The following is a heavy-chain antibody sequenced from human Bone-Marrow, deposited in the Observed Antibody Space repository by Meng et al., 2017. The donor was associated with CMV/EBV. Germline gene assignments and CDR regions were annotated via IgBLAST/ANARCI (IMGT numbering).Heavy chain of an antibody. CDR1: GFTFSSYA. J-gene: IGHJ4*02. D-gene: IGHD3-3*01. Sequence: GESLKISCAASGFTFSSYAMHWVRQAPGKGLEWVAVISYDGSNKYYADSVKGRFTISRDNSKNTLYLQMNSLRAEDTAVYYCARESYYDFWSGYYSYFDYWGQGTLVTVS. CDR3: ARESYYDFWSGYYSYFDY. CDR2: ISYDGSNK. V-gene: IGHV3-30*04.